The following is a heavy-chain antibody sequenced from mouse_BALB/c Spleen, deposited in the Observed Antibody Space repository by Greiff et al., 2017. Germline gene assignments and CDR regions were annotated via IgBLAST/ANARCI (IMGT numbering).Heavy chain of an antibody. CDR2: ISYSGST. CDR3: ARGPFDY. J-gene: IGHJ2*01. CDR1: GYSITSDYA. Sequence: EVQLVESGPGLVKPSQSLSLTCTVTGYSITSDYAWNWIRQLPGNILEWMGYISYSGSTSYNPSLKSRISITRDTSKNQFFLQLNSVTTEDTATYYCARGPFDYWGQGTTLTVSS. V-gene: IGHV3-2*02.